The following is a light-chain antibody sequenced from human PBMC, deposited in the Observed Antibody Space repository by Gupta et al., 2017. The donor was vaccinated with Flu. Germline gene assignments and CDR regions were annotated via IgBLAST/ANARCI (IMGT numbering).Light chain of an antibody. Sequence: QPALTQPASVSGSPGQSTTISCTGTSSDVGCYEHVSWYQQHPGKAPKLIIYEVSYRPSGVSYRFSGSKSGNTASLSISGLQADDEAYYYCSSFTTSNTWVFGGGTKVTVL. CDR1: SSDVGCYEH. CDR3: SSFTTSNTWV. CDR2: EVS. V-gene: IGLV2-14*01. J-gene: IGLJ3*02.